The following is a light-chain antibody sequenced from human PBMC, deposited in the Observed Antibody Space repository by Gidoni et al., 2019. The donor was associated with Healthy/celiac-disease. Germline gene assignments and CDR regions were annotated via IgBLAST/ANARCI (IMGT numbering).Light chain of an antibody. CDR1: QSISSW. V-gene: IGKV1-5*01. Sequence: DIQMTQSPSTLSASVGDRVTITCRASQSISSWLAWYQQKPGKAPKLLIYDASSLESGGPSRFSGSGSGTEFTLTISSLQPDDFATYYCQQYNSYSYTFGQXTKLEIK. CDR3: QQYNSYSYT. J-gene: IGKJ2*01. CDR2: DAS.